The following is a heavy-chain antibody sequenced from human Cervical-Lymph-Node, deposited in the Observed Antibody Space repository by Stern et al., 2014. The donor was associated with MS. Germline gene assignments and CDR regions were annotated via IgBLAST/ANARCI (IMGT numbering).Heavy chain of an antibody. V-gene: IGHV3-21*01. J-gene: IGHJ6*02. CDR3: SRGASSGRGGMDV. D-gene: IGHD2-2*01. Sequence: EDQLVESGGRLVKPGESLTLSCAVSGFTFSSFTMNWVRQAPGKGLEWVSSISSTSAYIHYADSMKGRFTVSRDNAKNTLYLQMNGLRADDTAMYYCSRGASSGRGGMDVWGQGTTVTVSS. CDR2: ISSTSAYI. CDR1: GFTFSSFT.